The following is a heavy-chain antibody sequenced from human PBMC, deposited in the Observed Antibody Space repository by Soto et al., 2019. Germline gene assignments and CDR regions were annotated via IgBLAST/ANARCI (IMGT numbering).Heavy chain of an antibody. CDR3: ARESYYGSGATVFAY. Sequence: QVQLQESGPGLVRPSETLSLTCTVSGGSISGYYWSWIRQPPGKGLEWIGYIYYSGTTSYNPSLRTRVTMSVDTSKTQFSLKVNSVTAADTAVYYCARESYYGSGATVFAYWGQGTLVTVSS. D-gene: IGHD3-10*01. V-gene: IGHV4-59*01. CDR2: IYYSGTT. J-gene: IGHJ4*02. CDR1: GGSISGYY.